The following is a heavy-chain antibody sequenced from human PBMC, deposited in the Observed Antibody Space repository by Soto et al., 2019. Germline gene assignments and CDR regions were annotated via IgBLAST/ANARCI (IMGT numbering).Heavy chain of an antibody. D-gene: IGHD1-26*01. Sequence: ASVKVSCKASGYTFTSYGISWVRQAPGQGLEWMGWISAYNGNTNYAQKLQGRVTMTTDTSTSTAYMELRSLRSDDTAVYYCARHHSGSRRGTDAFDIWGQGTMVTVSS. CDR3: ARHHSGSRRGTDAFDI. CDR1: GYTFTSYG. V-gene: IGHV1-18*01. CDR2: ISAYNGNT. J-gene: IGHJ3*02.